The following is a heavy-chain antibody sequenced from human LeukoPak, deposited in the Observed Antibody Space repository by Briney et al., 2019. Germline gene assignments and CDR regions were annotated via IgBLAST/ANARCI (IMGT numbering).Heavy chain of an antibody. D-gene: IGHD3-16*01. CDR3: AKTWGIYDYGEFDVDY. J-gene: IGHJ4*02. CDR1: GGPISYSDYY. CDR2: IYYSGKT. V-gene: IGHV4-39*01. Sequence: SETLSLTCTVSGGPISYSDYYWGWFRQPPGKGLEWIGNIYYSGKTYSSPSLRSRVTISVDTSKNQFSLELSAVTAADTAVYYCAKTWGIYDYGEFDVDYWGQGTLVTVSS.